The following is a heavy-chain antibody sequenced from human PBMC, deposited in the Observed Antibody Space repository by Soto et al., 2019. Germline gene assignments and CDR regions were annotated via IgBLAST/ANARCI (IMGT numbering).Heavy chain of an antibody. CDR3: AKRRGAGGHFDY. CDR1: ALSFIGSA. D-gene: IGHD2-15*01. Sequence: LRLSCSTAALSFIGSAMGWIRQGPGKGLEWVAVVSIGGSTHYADSVRGRFTISRDNSKNTLSLQMNSLTAEDTAVYFCAKRRGAGGHFDYWGQGALVTVSS. V-gene: IGHV3-23*01. CDR2: VSIGGST. J-gene: IGHJ4*02.